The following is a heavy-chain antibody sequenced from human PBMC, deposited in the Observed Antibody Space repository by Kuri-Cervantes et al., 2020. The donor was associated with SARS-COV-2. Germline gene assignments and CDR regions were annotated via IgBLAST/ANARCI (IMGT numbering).Heavy chain of an antibody. CDR2: ISAYNGNT. V-gene: IGHV1-18*04. J-gene: IGHJ4*02. CDR3: ARESGSSGRYGFDY. Sequence: ASAKNSCKASGYTFTSYGISWVRQAPGQGLEWRGWISAYNGNTNYAQKLQGRVTMTTDTSTSTAYMELRSLRSDDTAVYYCARESGSSGRYGFDYWGQGTLVTVSS. CDR1: GYTFTSYG. D-gene: IGHD6-19*01.